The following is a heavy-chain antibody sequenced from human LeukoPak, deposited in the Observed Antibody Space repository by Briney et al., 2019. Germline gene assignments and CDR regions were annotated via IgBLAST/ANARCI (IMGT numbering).Heavy chain of an antibody. D-gene: IGHD3-10*02. CDR2: ISYDGSIK. CDR3: ARDLSNVPGQY. J-gene: IGHJ4*02. Sequence: GGSLRLSCAASGFTFSSYAMHWVRQAPGKGLEWVALISYDGSIKYYAESVKGRFTISRDISKSTLSLQMNSLRAEDTALYYCARDLSNVPGQYWGQGTLVTVSS. CDR1: GFTFSSYA. V-gene: IGHV3-30-3*01.